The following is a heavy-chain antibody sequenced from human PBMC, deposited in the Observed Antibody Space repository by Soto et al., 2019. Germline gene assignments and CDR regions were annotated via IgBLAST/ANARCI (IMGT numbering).Heavy chain of an antibody. V-gene: IGHV1-24*01. CDR2: FDPEDGET. CDR3: ATGELELRQSPCGY. J-gene: IGHJ4*02. CDR1: GYTLTELS. Sequence: ASVKVSCKGSGYTLTELSMHWVRQAPGKGLEWMGGFDPEDGETIYAQKFQGRVTMTEDTSTDTAYMELSSLRSEDTAVYYCATGELELRQSPCGYWGQGTLVTVSS. D-gene: IGHD1-7*01.